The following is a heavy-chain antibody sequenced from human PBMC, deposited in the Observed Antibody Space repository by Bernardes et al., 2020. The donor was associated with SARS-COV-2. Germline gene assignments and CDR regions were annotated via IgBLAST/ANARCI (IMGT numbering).Heavy chain of an antibody. J-gene: IGHJ6*02. D-gene: IGHD6-6*01. CDR2: IESGGRP. CDR1: GWSVSSSIFF. V-gene: IGHV4-4*07. CDR3: ARELIPRSARDGSGLDV. Sequence: SESLSLTCTVSGWSVSSSIFFWTWIRPAAGKGLEWIVRIESGGRPTYNPSLKTRVTMAVDMSKKQFSLKLTSATAADTAVYYCARELIPRSARDGSGLDVWGPGTSVIVSS.